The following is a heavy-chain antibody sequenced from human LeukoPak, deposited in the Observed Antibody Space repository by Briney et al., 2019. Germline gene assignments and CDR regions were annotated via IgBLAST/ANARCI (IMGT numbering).Heavy chain of an antibody. D-gene: IGHD1-1*01. Sequence: SETLSLTCAVYGGSFSGYYWSWIRQPPGKGLEWIGEINHSGSTNHNPSLKSRVTISVDTSKNQFSPKLSSVTAADTAVYYCARRGTYYYYYGMDVWGQGTTVTVSS. V-gene: IGHV4-34*01. CDR2: INHSGST. CDR1: GGSFSGYY. J-gene: IGHJ6*02. CDR3: ARRGTYYYYYGMDV.